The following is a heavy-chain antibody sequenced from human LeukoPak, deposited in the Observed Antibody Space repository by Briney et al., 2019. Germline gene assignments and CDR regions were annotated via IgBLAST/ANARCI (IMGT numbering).Heavy chain of an antibody. CDR3: ARDRLWLPCDY. J-gene: IGHJ4*02. Sequence: GASVNLSCKASGYTFTIYSISLVRHAPGQGLERKGWISAYNGNTNYAQKLQGRVTMTTDTSTSTAYMELRSLRSDATVVYYCARDRLWLPCDYWGQGTLVTVSS. CDR1: GYTFTIYS. D-gene: IGHD5-18*01. V-gene: IGHV1-18*01. CDR2: ISAYNGNT.